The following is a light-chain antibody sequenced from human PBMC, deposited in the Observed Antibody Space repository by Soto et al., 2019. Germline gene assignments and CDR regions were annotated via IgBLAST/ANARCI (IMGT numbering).Light chain of an antibody. CDR1: NTDVGAYDY. J-gene: IGLJ1*01. CDR2: DVS. CDR3: SSYTNTDTPHV. Sequence: QSVLTQPASMSGSPGQSITISCTGANTDVGAYDYVSWYQQHPGKAPKVIIYDVSDRPSGVSNRFSGSKSGNTASLTISGLQADDEADYYCSSYTNTDTPHVFGTGTKLTVL. V-gene: IGLV2-14*03.